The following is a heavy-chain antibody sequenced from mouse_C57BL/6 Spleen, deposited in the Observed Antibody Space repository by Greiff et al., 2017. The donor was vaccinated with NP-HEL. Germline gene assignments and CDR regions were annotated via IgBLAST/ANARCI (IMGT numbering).Heavy chain of an antibody. CDR2: IFPGSGST. V-gene: IGHV1-75*01. CDR3: ARALRGYDYFFYAMDY. Sequence: VQLVESGPELVKPGASVKISCKASGYTFTDYYINWVKQRPGQGLEWIGWIFPGSGSTYYNEKFKGKATLTVDKSSSTAYMLLSSLTSEDSAVYFCARALRGYDYFFYAMDYWGQGTSVTVSS. D-gene: IGHD2-4*01. CDR1: GYTFTDYY. J-gene: IGHJ4*01.